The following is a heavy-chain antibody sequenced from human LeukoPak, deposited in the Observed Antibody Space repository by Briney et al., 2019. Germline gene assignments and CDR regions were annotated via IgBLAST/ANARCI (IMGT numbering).Heavy chain of an antibody. V-gene: IGHV4-59*08. CDR2: IYYNGIT. J-gene: IGHJ4*02. Sequence: SETLSLTCAVSGCSISGYYWIWIRQPPGKGLEWIGYIYYNGITNYNPSLKSRVTKSVDTSKNQFSLKLSSVTAADTAMYYCARHLYSGYDRVFDYWGQGTLVTVSS. D-gene: IGHD5-12*01. CDR1: GCSISGYY. CDR3: ARHLYSGYDRVFDY.